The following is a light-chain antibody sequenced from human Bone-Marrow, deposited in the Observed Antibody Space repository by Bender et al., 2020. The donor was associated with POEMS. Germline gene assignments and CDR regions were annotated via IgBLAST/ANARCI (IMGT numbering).Light chain of an antibody. CDR2: RNN. CDR3: AVWDDSLNGWV. J-gene: IGLJ3*02. Sequence: QSVLTQPPSASGTPGQRVTISCSGSSSNIGRNYVYWYQQFPGTAPKLLIYRNNQRPSGVPDRFSGSTSATSASLAISGLQSEDEADYYCAVWDDSLNGWVFGGGTKLTVL. CDR1: SSNIGRNY. V-gene: IGLV1-47*01.